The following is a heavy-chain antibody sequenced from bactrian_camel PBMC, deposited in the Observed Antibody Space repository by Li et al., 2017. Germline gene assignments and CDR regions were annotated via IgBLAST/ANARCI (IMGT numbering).Heavy chain of an antibody. CDR1: GYRVSSTA. CDR3: AADPRIEFSDYEEITDFGY. V-gene: IGHV3S53*01. J-gene: IGHJ6*01. CDR2: IDSDGTP. D-gene: IGHD4*01. Sequence: HVQLVESGGGSVQAGGSLRLSCAASGYRVSSTAMGWFRQAPGKEREGVASIDSDGTPSYARSVKGRFTISTDKFKNILYLQMNCLIPEDTGMYYCAADPRIEFSDYEEITDFGYRGQGTQVTVS.